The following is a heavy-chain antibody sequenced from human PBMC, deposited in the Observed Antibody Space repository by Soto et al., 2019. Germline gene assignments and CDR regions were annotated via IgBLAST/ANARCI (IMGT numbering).Heavy chain of an antibody. D-gene: IGHD3-10*01. CDR2: IYYSGST. J-gene: IGHJ6*02. Sequence: PSETLSLTCTVSGGSISSYYWSWIRQPPGKGLEWIGYIYYSGSTNYNPSLKSRVTISVDTSKNQFSLKLSSVTAADTAVYYCARVIMVRGGVGMDVWGQGTTVTVSS. CDR1: GGSISSYY. V-gene: IGHV4-59*01. CDR3: ARVIMVRGGVGMDV.